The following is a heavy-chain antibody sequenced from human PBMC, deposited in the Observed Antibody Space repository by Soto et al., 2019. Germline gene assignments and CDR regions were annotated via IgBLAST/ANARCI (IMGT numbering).Heavy chain of an antibody. CDR1: GGTLSNST. D-gene: IGHD2-15*01. V-gene: IGHV1-69*05. Sequence: GASVKVSCKASGGTLSNSTINWVRQAPGQGLEWMGGIIPFFRKTHYPENFQGRVTITRDTSASTAYMELSSLRSEDTAVYYCARGCGGGSCYPNWFDPWGRGTLVTVSS. CDR2: IIPFFRKT. J-gene: IGHJ5*02. CDR3: ARGCGGGSCYPNWFDP.